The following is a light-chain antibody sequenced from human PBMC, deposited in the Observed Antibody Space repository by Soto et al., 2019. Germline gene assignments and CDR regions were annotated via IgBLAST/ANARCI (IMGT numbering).Light chain of an antibody. V-gene: IGLV6-57*03. Sequence: LTQPHSVSESPGKTVTISCTRASGSIASNYVQWYQQRPGSAPTTVIYENNQRPSGVPDRFSGSIDSSSNSASLTITGLRTDDEADYYCQSYDNNNHWVFGGGTKLTVL. CDR3: QSYDNNNHWV. J-gene: IGLJ3*02. CDR2: ENN. CDR1: SGSIASNY.